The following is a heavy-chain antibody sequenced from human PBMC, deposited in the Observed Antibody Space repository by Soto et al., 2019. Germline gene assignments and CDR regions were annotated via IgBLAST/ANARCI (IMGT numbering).Heavy chain of an antibody. V-gene: IGHV3-21*01. CDR3: ARASGYSYGYYYYYYYMDV. CDR2: ISSSSSYI. Sequence: GGSLRLSCAASGFTFSSYSMNWVRQAPGKGLELFSSISSSSSYIYYADSVKGRFTISRDNAKNSLYLQMNSLRAEDTAVYYCARASGYSYGYYYYYYYMDVWGKGTTVTVSS. J-gene: IGHJ6*03. D-gene: IGHD5-18*01. CDR1: GFTFSSYS.